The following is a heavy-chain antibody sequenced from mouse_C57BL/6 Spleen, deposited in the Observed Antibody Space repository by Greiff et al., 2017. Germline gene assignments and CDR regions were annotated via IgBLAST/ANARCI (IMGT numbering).Heavy chain of an antibody. CDR3: ARQDYGYDDLYFDY. CDR1: GFTFSSYG. CDR2: ISSGGSYT. J-gene: IGHJ2*01. V-gene: IGHV5-6*01. D-gene: IGHD2-2*01. Sequence: EVMLVESGGDLVKPGGSLKLSCAASGFTFSSYGMSWVRQTPDKRLEWVATISSGGSYTYYPDSVKGRFTISRDNAKNTLYLQMSSLKSEDTAMYYCARQDYGYDDLYFDYWGQGTTLTVSS.